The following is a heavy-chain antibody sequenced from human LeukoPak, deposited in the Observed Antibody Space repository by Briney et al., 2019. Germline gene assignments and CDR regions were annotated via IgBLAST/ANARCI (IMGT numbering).Heavy chain of an antibody. Sequence: SVKVSCKASGGTFSSYAISWVRQAPGQGLEWMGRIIPILGIANYAQKLQGRVTMTTDTSTSTAYMELRSLRSDDTAVYCCAAHLRFLEWLSSGDAFDIWGQGTMVTVSS. V-gene: IGHV1-69*04. CDR1: GGTFSSYA. D-gene: IGHD3-3*01. CDR3: AAHLRFLEWLSSGDAFDI. CDR2: IIPILGIA. J-gene: IGHJ3*02.